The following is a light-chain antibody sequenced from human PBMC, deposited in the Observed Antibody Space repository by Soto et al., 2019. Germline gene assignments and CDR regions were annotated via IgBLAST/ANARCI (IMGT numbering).Light chain of an antibody. Sequence: QSVLTQPASVSGSPGQSITISCTGTTSDVGGYNYVSWYQQHPGRAPKLMIYAVTNRPSGVSYRFSGSKSGNTASLTITGLQAEDEADYYCSSYTSSNTLEFGGGTKLTVL. CDR3: SSYTSSNTLE. CDR2: AVT. CDR1: TSDVGGYNY. J-gene: IGLJ2*01. V-gene: IGLV2-14*03.